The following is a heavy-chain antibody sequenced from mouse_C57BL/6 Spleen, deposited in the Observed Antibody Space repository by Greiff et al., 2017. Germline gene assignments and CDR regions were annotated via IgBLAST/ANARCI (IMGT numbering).Heavy chain of an antibody. CDR3: ARGDYGYDDYFDY. Sequence: VQLQQPGAELVKPGASVKMSCKASGYTFTSYWITWVKQRPGQGLEWIGDIYPGSGSTNYNEKFKSKATLTVDTSSSTAYMQLSSLTSEDSAVYYCARGDYGYDDYFDYWGQGTTLTVSS. D-gene: IGHD2-2*01. V-gene: IGHV1-55*01. CDR2: IYPGSGST. J-gene: IGHJ2*01. CDR1: GYTFTSYW.